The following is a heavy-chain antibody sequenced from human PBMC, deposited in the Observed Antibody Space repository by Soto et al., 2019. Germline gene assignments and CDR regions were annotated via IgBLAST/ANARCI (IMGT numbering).Heavy chain of an antibody. CDR1: GYSFTNYW. D-gene: IGHD6-19*01. V-gene: IGHV5-51*01. Sequence: PGESLKISCKVSGYSFTNYWIGWVRQMPGKGLEWMGLIYPHDSDTKYSPSFQGQVTFSADKSITTVYLQWSSLEASDTAMYYCARRAQWQAVSAFDIWGQGTMVTVS. J-gene: IGHJ3*02. CDR3: ARRAQWQAVSAFDI. CDR2: IYPHDSDT.